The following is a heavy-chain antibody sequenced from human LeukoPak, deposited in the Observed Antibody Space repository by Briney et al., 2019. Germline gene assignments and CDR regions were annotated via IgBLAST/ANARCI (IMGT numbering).Heavy chain of an antibody. J-gene: IGHJ5*02. CDR1: GGTFSSYA. V-gene: IGHV1-69*13. CDR2: IIPIFGTA. Sequence: SVKVSCKASGGTFSSYAISWVRQAPGQGLEWMGGIIPIFGTANYAQKFQGRVTITADESTSTAHMELSSLRSEDTAVYYCASNRINDYGDYNWFDPWGQGTLVTVSS. D-gene: IGHD4-17*01. CDR3: ASNRINDYGDYNWFDP.